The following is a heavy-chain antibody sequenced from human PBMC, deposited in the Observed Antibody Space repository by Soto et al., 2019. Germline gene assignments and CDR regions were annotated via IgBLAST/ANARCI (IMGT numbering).Heavy chain of an antibody. J-gene: IGHJ4*02. D-gene: IGHD5-12*01. CDR3: ARHGGPRLSNGYHPIYDY. CDR1: GASINSYS. Sequence: QVPLKESGPGLVKPSETLSLTCTVSGASINSYSWSWIRQPPGKGLEWIGNIFNDGRTNYNPSLKSRVTISVDTSKNQFSLKLSSVTAADTAVYYCARHGGPRLSNGYHPIYDYWGQGTLVTVSS. CDR2: IFNDGRT. V-gene: IGHV4-59*08.